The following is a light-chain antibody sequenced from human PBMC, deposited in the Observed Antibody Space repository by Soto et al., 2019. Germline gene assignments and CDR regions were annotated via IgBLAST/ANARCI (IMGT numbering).Light chain of an antibody. CDR3: QQRSNWPRT. V-gene: IGKV3-11*01. Sequence: DIVLTQSPATLSLSPVEIATLSGRASQSVSSYLAWYQQKPGQAPRLLIYDASNRATGIPARFSGSGSGTDFTLTISSLEPEDFAVYYCQQRSNWPRTFGQGTKVDIK. CDR2: DAS. J-gene: IGKJ1*01. CDR1: QSVSSY.